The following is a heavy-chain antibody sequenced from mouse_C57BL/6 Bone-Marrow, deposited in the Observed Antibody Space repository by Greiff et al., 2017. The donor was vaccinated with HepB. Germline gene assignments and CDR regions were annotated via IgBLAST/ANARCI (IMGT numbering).Heavy chain of an antibody. CDR3: ARSWDRGDYFDY. J-gene: IGHJ2*01. Sequence: QVQLQQSGAELVRPGASVKLSCKASGYTFTDYYINWVKQRPGQGLEWIARIYPGSGNTYYNEKFKGKATLTAEKSSSTAYMQLSSLTSEDSAVYFCARSWDRGDYFDYWGQGTTLTVSS. CDR1: GYTFTDYY. D-gene: IGHD4-1*01. V-gene: IGHV1-76*01. CDR2: IYPGSGNT.